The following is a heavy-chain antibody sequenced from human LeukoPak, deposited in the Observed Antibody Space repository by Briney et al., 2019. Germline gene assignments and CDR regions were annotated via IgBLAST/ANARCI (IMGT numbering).Heavy chain of an antibody. CDR3: ARHGGYSSSPKK. CDR1: GGSISSYY. J-gene: IGHJ4*02. D-gene: IGHD6-6*01. V-gene: IGHV4-59*08. CDR2: IYYSGST. Sequence: PSETLSLTCTVSGGSISSYYWSWIRQPPGKGLDWIGYIYYSGSTNYNPSLKSRVTISVDTSKNQFSPKLSSVTAADTAVYYCARHGGYSSSPKKWGQGTLVTVSS.